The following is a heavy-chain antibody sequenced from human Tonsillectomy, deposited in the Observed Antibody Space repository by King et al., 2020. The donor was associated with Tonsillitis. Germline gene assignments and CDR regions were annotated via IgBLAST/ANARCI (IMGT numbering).Heavy chain of an antibody. CDR2: MIHSGDT. D-gene: IGHD3-10*01. CDR1: GGSFSDYY. CDR3: ASSSGDSDY. Sequence: VQLQQWGAGLLKSSETLSLTCAVYGGSFSDYYWSWIRQPPGKGLEWIGEMIHSGDTNYNPSLKSRVTISVDTSKNQFSLRLSSVTAADTAVYYRASSSGDSDYWGQGTLVTVSS. J-gene: IGHJ4*02. V-gene: IGHV4-34*12.